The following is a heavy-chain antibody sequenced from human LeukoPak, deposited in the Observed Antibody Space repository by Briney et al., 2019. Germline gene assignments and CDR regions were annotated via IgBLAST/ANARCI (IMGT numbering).Heavy chain of an antibody. CDR2: ISGSGGST. CDR1: GFTFNNYA. CDR3: AKAPGGIVLMVYAIPADY. J-gene: IGHJ4*02. D-gene: IGHD2-8*01. Sequence: GGSLRLSCAASGFTFNNYAMSWVRQAPGKGLEWVSAISGSGGSTYYADPLKGRFTISRDNSKNTLYLQMNSLRAEDTAVYYCAKAPGGIVLMVYAIPADYWGQGTLVTVSS. V-gene: IGHV3-23*01.